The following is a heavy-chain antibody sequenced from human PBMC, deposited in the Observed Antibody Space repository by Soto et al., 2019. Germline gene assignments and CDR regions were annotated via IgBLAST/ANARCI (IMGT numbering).Heavy chain of an antibody. V-gene: IGHV3-21*01. J-gene: IGHJ4*02. CDR2: ITPSGRFI. CDR1: GISFSDYH. Sequence: EEQFMESGGGLVKPGGSLRLSCAASGISFSDYHMNWVRQAPGKGLEWVASITPSGRFINYADSVEGRFIISRDNTKNSLFLQMNSLRGEDTAVYYCAGTYDPTDYRGQGTLVTVSS. D-gene: IGHD3-22*01. CDR3: AGTYDPTDY.